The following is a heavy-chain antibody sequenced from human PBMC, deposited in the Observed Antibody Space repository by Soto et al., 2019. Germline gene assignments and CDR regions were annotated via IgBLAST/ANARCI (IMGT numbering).Heavy chain of an antibody. CDR2: INHSGST. CDR1: GGSFSGYY. CDR3: ARASGVAARRISTTTVYYYYYGMDV. D-gene: IGHD6-6*01. V-gene: IGHV4-34*01. Sequence: PSETLSLTCAVYGGSFSGYYWSWIRQPPGKGLEWIGEINHSGSTNYNPSLKSRVTISVDTSKNQFSLKLSSVTAADTAVYYCARASGVAARRISTTTVYYYYYGMDVWGQGTTVTVSS. J-gene: IGHJ6*02.